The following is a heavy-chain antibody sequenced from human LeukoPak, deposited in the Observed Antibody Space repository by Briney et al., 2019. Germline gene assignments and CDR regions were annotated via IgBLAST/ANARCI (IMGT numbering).Heavy chain of an antibody. CDR1: GLTFSSYS. CDR2: ISSSSSYI. J-gene: IGHJ4*02. D-gene: IGHD6-13*01. V-gene: IGHV3-21*01. CDR3: AKGGSSYSYSFDN. Sequence: GGSLRLSCAASGLTFSSYSMNWVRQAPGKGLEWVSSISSSSSYIYYADSVKGRFTISRDNSRNTLYLQMDSLRAEDTAVYYCAKGGSSYSYSFDNWGQGTLVTVSS.